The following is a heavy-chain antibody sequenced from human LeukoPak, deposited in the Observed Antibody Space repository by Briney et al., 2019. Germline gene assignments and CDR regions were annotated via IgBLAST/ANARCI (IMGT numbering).Heavy chain of an antibody. CDR3: ATTYYYGSGTYSLVY. J-gene: IGHJ4*02. D-gene: IGHD3-10*01. V-gene: IGHV4-59*01. CDR2: IYYSGST. CDR1: GGSISSYY. Sequence: PSETLSLTCTVSGGSISSYYWSWIRQPPGKGLEWIGYIYYSGSTKCNPSLKSRVTISEDTSKNQFSLKLSSVTAADTAVYYCATTYYYGSGTYSLVYWGQGTLVTVSS.